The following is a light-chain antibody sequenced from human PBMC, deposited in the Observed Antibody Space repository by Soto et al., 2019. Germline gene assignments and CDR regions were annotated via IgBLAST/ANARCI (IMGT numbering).Light chain of an antibody. V-gene: IGKV3-20*01. Sequence: EIVLTQSPGTLSLSPGERATLSCRASQSVRTNYLAWYQQKPGQAPRLLVYGASSTAAGIADRFSGSGSGTDFTLTISRLEPEDFAVYYCQQYGASPCTFGLGTKLDI. CDR2: GAS. CDR3: QQYGASPCT. CDR1: QSVRTNY. J-gene: IGKJ2*02.